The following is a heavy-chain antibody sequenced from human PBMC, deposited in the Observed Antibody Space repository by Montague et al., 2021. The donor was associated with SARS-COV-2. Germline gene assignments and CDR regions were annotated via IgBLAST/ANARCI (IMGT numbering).Heavy chain of an antibody. V-gene: IGHV4-39*01. D-gene: IGHD3-10*01. CDR3: ARLVWFGELSSENWFDP. Sequence: SETLSLTCTVSGGSISSSSNYWGWIRQPPGKGLEWIGGISYSGSTYYNSSLKSRVTISVDTSKNQFSLKLNSVTAADTAVYYCARLVWFGELSSENWFDPWGQGTLVTVSS. CDR1: GGSISSSSNY. CDR2: ISYSGST. J-gene: IGHJ5*02.